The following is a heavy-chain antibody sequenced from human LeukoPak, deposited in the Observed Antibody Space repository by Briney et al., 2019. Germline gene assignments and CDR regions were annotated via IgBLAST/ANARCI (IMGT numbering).Heavy chain of an antibody. Sequence: SETLSLTCTVSGGSISSSSHYWGWIRQPPGKGLEWIGEINHSGSTYYNPSLKSRVTISVDTSKNQFSLKLSSVTAADTAVYYCARFTPLYYFDYWGQGTLVTVSS. CDR3: ARFTPLYYFDY. CDR2: INHSGST. V-gene: IGHV4-39*07. CDR1: GGSISSSSHY. J-gene: IGHJ4*02.